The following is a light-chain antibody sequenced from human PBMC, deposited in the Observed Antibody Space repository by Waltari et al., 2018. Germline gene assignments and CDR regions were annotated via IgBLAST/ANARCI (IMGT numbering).Light chain of an antibody. CDR2: GSS. CDR3: QHYVRLPVT. Sequence: EIVLTQSPGTLSVSPGERATLSCRASQRVGRTLAWYQQKPGQAPRLLSYGSSSRATGIPDRFSGSGSGTDFSLTISRLEPEDFAVYYCQHYVRLPVTFGQGTKVEIK. CDR1: QRVGRT. V-gene: IGKV3-20*01. J-gene: IGKJ1*01.